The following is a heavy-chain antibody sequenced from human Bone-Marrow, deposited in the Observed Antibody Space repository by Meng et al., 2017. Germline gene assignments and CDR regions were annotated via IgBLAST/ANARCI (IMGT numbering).Heavy chain of an antibody. V-gene: IGHV3-7*01. CDR1: GFSFTSYH. D-gene: IGHD4-17*01. Sequence: GESLKISCVVSGFSFTSYHMTWVRQAPGKGLEWVANINLDGSDKAYADSVKGRFTISRDNSQNSLYLQINSLRAEDTAVYYCARDPNHGDPGVRDFWGQGTLVTVSS. CDR2: INLDGSDK. CDR3: ARDPNHGDPGVRDF. J-gene: IGHJ4*02.